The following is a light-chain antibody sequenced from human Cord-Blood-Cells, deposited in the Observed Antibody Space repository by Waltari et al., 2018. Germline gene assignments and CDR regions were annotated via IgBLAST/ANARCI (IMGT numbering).Light chain of an antibody. J-gene: IGKJ4*01. V-gene: IGKV1-5*03. CDR1: QSISSW. CDR3: QQYNSYPLT. CDR2: KAS. Sequence: DIQMTQSPPTLSASGADRVTITCRASQSISSWLAWYQQKPGKAPKLLIYKASSLESGVPSRFSGSGSGTEFTLTISSLQPDDFATYYCQQYNSYPLTFGGGTKVEIK.